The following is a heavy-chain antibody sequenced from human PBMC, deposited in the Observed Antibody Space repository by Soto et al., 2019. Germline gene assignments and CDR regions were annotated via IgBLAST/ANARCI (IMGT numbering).Heavy chain of an antibody. CDR1: GGTFSSYA. V-gene: IGHV1-69*13. Sequence: SVKVSCKASGGTFSSYAISWVRQAPGQRLEWMGGIIPIFGTANYAQKFQGRVTITADESTSTAYMELSSLRSEDTAVYYCAKDQERVRTTVVTEYYYYYYGMDVWGQGTTVTVSS. J-gene: IGHJ6*02. CDR2: IIPIFGTA. CDR3: AKDQERVRTTVVTEYYYYYYGMDV. D-gene: IGHD4-17*01.